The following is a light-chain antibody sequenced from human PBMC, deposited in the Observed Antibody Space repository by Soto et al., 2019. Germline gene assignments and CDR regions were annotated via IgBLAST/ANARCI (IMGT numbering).Light chain of an antibody. CDR3: QQYGSSPRP. CDR1: QSFSGSY. J-gene: IGKJ1*01. V-gene: IGKV3-20*01. Sequence: ESVLPQSPATLSLSPGERASLSWRASQSFSGSYLAWYQQKPGQAPRLLIYSASSRATGIPDRFSGSGSGTDFTLTISRLEPEDFAVYYCQQYGSSPRPFGQGTKVAIK. CDR2: SAS.